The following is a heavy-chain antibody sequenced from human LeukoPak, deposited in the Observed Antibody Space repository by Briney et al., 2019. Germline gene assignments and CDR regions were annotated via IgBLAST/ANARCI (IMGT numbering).Heavy chain of an antibody. CDR1: GYTFTSYG. J-gene: IGHJ4*02. V-gene: IGHV1-18*01. D-gene: IGHD3-22*01. Sequence: ASVKVSCKASGYTFTSYGISWVRQAPGQGLEWMGWISAYNGNTNYAQKFQGRVTITRDTSASTAYMELSSLRSEDTAVYYCASGYDSSGYYYVGFDYWGQGTLVTVSS. CDR3: ASGYDSSGYYYVGFDY. CDR2: ISAYNGNT.